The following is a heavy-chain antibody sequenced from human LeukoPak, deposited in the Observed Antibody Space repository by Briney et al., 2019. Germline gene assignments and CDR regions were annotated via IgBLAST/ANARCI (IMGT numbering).Heavy chain of an antibody. J-gene: IGHJ4*02. D-gene: IGHD1-26*01. Sequence: GGSLRLSCAASGFNFSSYWMSWVRQAPGKGLERVANIKQDGSEKYYVDSVKGRFTISRDNAKNSLYLQMNSLRAEDTAVYYCARRGVGYWGQGTLVTVSS. V-gene: IGHV3-7*03. CDR2: IKQDGSEK. CDR3: ARRGVGY. CDR1: GFNFSSYW.